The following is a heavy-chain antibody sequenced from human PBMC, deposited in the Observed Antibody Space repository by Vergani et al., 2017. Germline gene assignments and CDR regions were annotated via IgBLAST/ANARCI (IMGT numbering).Heavy chain of an antibody. V-gene: IGHV3-64D*06. J-gene: IGHJ4*02. CDR1: GFTFSSYA. CDR2: ISSNGGST. CDR3: STIAAAVWADY. D-gene: IGHD6-13*01. Sequence: EVQLVESGGGLVQPGGSLRLSCSASGFTFSSYAMHWVRQAPGKGLEYVSAISSNGGSTYYADSVKGRFTISRDNSKNTLYLQMSRLRAEDTAVYYCSTIAAAVWADYWGQGTLVTVSS.